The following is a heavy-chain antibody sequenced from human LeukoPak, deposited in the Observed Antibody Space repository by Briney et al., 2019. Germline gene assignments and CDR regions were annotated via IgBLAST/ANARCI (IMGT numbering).Heavy chain of an antibody. CDR2: INPNSGGT. J-gene: IGHJ4*02. V-gene: IGHV1-2*02. Sequence: GASVKVSCKASGYTFTGCYMHWVRQAPGQGLEWMGWINPNSGGTNYAQKFQGRVTMTRDTSISTAYMELSRLRSDDTAVYYCARGQATYYYDSSGSKVFDYWGQGTLVTVSS. D-gene: IGHD3-22*01. CDR1: GYTFTGCY. CDR3: ARGQATYYYDSSGSKVFDY.